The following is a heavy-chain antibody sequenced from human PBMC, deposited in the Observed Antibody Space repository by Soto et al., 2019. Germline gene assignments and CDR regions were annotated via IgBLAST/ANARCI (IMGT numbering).Heavy chain of an antibody. CDR3: ASAKAVVIAALGI. V-gene: IGHV3-23*01. Sequence: PGGSLRLSCTASGFTFSSSAMSWVRQPPGQGLEWVAGISENGGSRGGTYYAVSVKGRFTVSRDNSKNTLYLQVDSLKDADTAVYYCASAKAVVIAALGIWGQGTMVTVSS. CDR1: GFTFSSSA. D-gene: IGHD2-21*01. J-gene: IGHJ3*02. CDR2: ISENGGSRGGT.